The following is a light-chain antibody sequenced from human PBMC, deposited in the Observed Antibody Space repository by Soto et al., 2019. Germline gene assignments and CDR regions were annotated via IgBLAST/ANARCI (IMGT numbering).Light chain of an antibody. V-gene: IGKV3-11*01. Sequence: EIVLTQSPATLSLSPGERATLTCRASQSVNSFLAWYQQKPGQAPRLLIYDASNRATGIPARFSGGGSGTDFTLTISSLEPEASALYYCQQRTLWPPLTFGGGSKVEIK. CDR1: QSVNSF. J-gene: IGKJ4*01. CDR3: QQRTLWPPLT. CDR2: DAS.